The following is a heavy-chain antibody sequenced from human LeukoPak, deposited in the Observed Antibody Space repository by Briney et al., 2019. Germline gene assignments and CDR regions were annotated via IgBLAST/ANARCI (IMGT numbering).Heavy chain of an antibody. V-gene: IGHV1-69*04. J-gene: IGHJ4*02. D-gene: IGHD3-16*01. Sequence: SSVKVSCKASGGTISSYTISWVRQATGQGLEWMGRIIPILGIANYAQKFQGRVTITADKSTSTAYMELSSLRSEDTAVYYCAREVGERLPAGLWGQGTLVTVSS. CDR2: IIPILGIA. CDR1: GGTISSYT. CDR3: AREVGERLPAGL.